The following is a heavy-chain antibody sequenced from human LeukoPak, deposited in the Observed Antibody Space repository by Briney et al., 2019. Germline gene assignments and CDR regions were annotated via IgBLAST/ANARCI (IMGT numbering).Heavy chain of an antibody. CDR1: GFIFSNFA. Sequence: PGGSLRLSCAASGFIFSNFAMHWVRQAPGKGLERVALISYDGSHTYYADSMKGRFTISRDNSKNVLYLQMTSLRGDDSAVYYCAREEQELVRDYYYYMDVWGKGTTVTVSS. J-gene: IGHJ6*03. CDR2: ISYDGSHT. D-gene: IGHD6-13*01. V-gene: IGHV3-30*01. CDR3: AREEQELVRDYYYYMDV.